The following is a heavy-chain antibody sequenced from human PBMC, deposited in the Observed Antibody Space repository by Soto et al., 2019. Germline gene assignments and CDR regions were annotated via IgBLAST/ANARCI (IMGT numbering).Heavy chain of an antibody. V-gene: IGHV4-61*01. J-gene: IGHJ4*02. CDR1: GGSVSSGSYY. CDR2: IYYSGST. Sequence: SETLSLTCTVSGGSVSSGSYYWSWIRQPPGKGLEWIGYIYYSGSTNYNPSLKSRVTISVDTSKNQFSLKLSSVTAADTAVYYCARGAMVRGVITVYFDYWGQGTLVTVS. CDR3: ARGAMVRGVITVYFDY. D-gene: IGHD3-10*01.